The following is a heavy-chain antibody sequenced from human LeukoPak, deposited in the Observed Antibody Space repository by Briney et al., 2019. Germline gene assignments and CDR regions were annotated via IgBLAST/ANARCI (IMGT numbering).Heavy chain of an antibody. V-gene: IGHV3-43*02. CDR2: VSEDGSRT. J-gene: IGHJ4*02. CDR3: AKKSGAAGNFDY. Sequence: GGPLRLSCAASGFSFPDHVMHWVRQAPGKGLEWVSLVSEDGSRTYYADSVRGRFTISRDNSKNSLSLQMRSLTAEDTALYFCAKKSGAAGNFDYWGQGTLVTVSS. D-gene: IGHD6-13*01. CDR1: GFSFPDHV.